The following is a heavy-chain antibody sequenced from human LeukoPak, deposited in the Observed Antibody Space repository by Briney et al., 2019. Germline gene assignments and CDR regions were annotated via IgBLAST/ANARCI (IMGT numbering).Heavy chain of an antibody. CDR1: GGSMSRYF. J-gene: IGHJ6*03. D-gene: IGHD3-10*01. CDR2: IYYGGNT. Sequence: PSETLSLTCTVSGGSMSRYFWSWIRQPPGKGLEWIGYIYYGGNTIDNPSLKSRVTISLDTSKNQVSLRLSSVIAADTAVYYCAAREYYYYMDVWGKGTTVTVSS. CDR3: AAREYYYYMDV. V-gene: IGHV4-59*08.